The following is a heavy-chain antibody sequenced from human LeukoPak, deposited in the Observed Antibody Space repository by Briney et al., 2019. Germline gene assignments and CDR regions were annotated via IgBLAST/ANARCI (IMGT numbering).Heavy chain of an antibody. CDR3: ARDPYSGNYGAYYYYYMDV. CDR2: ITSSSSYI. D-gene: IGHD1-26*01. V-gene: IGHV3-21*06. CDR1: GFTFSSYS. J-gene: IGHJ6*03. Sequence: GGSLRLSCAASGFTFSSYSMNWVRQAPGKGLEWVSSITSSSSYIYYADSVKGRFTISRDNAKNSLYLQMDSLRVEDTAVYYCARDPYSGNYGAYYYYYMDVWGKGTTVTISS.